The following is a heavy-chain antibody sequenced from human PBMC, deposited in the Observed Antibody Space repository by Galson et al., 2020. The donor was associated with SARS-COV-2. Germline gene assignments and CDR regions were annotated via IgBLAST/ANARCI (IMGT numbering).Heavy chain of an antibody. Sequence: TGGSLRLSCAASGFTFSSYAMHWVRQAPGKGLEWVAVISYDGSNKCYADSVKGRFTISRDNSKNTLYLQMNSLRAEDTAVYYCARDGGGWFDPWGQGTLVTVSS. D-gene: IGHD2-15*01. CDR1: GFTFSSYA. CDR2: ISYDGSNK. CDR3: ARDGGGWFDP. V-gene: IGHV3-30-3*01. J-gene: IGHJ5*02.